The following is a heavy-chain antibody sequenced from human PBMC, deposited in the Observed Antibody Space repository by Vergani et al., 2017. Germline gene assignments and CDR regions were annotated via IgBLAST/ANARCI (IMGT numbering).Heavy chain of an antibody. J-gene: IGHJ6*02. D-gene: IGHD3-10*01. V-gene: IGHV1-2*02. CDR2: IHPNSGGT. Sequence: QVQLVQSGAEVKKPGASVKVSCKASGYTFTGYYMHWVRQAPGQGLEWMGWIHPNSGGTNYAQKFQGRVTMTRDTSISTAYMELSRPRSDDTAVYYCARSFWFGELYYGMDVWGQGTTVTVSS. CDR1: GYTFTGYY. CDR3: ARSFWFGELYYGMDV.